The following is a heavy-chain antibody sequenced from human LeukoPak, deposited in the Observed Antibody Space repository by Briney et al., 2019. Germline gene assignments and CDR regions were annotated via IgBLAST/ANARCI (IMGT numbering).Heavy chain of an antibody. CDR2: ISWDGGST. CDR1: GFTFDDYT. V-gene: IGHV3-43*01. D-gene: IGHD6-19*01. CDR3: AKEAIAVAPSGYMDV. J-gene: IGHJ6*03. Sequence: GGSLRPSCAASGFTFDDYTMHWVRQAPGKGLEWVSLISWDGGSTYYADSVKGRFTISRDNSKNSLYLQMNSLRTEDTALYYCAKEAIAVAPSGYMDVWGKGTTVTVSS.